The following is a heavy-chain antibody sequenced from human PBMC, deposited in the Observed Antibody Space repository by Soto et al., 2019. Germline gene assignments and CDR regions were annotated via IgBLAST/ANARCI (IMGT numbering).Heavy chain of an antibody. J-gene: IGHJ4*02. D-gene: IGHD3-10*01. CDR3: ARVLSSGSYYNKADY. CDR2: ISAYNGNT. V-gene: IGHV1-18*01. CDR1: GYAFTSYG. Sequence: GASVKVSCKASGYAFTSYGISWVRQAPGQGLEWMGWISAYNGNTNYAQKLQGRVTMTTDTSTSTAYMELRSLRSDDTAVYYCARVLSSGSYYNKADYWGQGTLVTVSS.